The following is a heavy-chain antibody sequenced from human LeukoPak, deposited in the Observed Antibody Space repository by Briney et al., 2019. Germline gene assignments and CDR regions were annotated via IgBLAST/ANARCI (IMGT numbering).Heavy chain of an antibody. D-gene: IGHD4-23*01. J-gene: IGHJ3*02. CDR2: ISGSGGST. CDR1: GFTFRSYA. Sequence: GGSLRLSCAASGFTFRSYAMSWVRRAPGKGLKWVSGISGSGGSTYYADSVKGRFTISRDNFKNTLYLQMNSLRAEDTAVYYCAKNDYGGLDAFDIWGRGTMVTVSS. V-gene: IGHV3-23*01. CDR3: AKNDYGGLDAFDI.